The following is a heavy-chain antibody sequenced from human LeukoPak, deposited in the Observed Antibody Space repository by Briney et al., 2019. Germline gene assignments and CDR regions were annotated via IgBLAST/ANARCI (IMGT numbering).Heavy chain of an antibody. Sequence: SETLSLTCTVAGGSISSYYWSWIRQPPGKGLEWVGYIYYSGSTNYNPSLKSRVTISVDTSKNQFSLKLSSVTAADTAVYYCARGHYDILTGYYRVPFDYWGQGTLVTVSS. CDR1: GGSISSYY. D-gene: IGHD3-9*01. V-gene: IGHV4-59*01. CDR3: ARGHYDILTGYYRVPFDY. J-gene: IGHJ4*02. CDR2: IYYSGST.